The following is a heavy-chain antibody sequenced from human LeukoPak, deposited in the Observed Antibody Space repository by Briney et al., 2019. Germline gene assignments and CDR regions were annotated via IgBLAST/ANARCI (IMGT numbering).Heavy chain of an antibody. J-gene: IGHJ4*02. CDR2: ISYDGKVK. CDR1: GFTFSSYA. CDR3: VKEVTQHTSGWYFWH. D-gene: IGHD6-19*01. Sequence: RGSLRLSCAASGFTFSSYAMSWVRQAPGKGLEWVGVISYDGKVKCYADSVKGRFTISRDNSKNTLYLQMNSLRAEDTAVYYCVKEVTQHTSGWYFWHWGQGNLVTVSS. V-gene: IGHV3-30*18.